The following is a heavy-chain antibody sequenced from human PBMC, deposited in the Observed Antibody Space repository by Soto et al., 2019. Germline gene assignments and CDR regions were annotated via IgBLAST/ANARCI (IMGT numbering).Heavy chain of an antibody. CDR3: ARGWLQEYYFDY. J-gene: IGHJ4*02. CDR1: GGTFSSYT. Sequence: QVQLVQSGAEVKKPGSSVKVSCKASGGTFSSYTISWVRQAPGQGLEWMGRIIPILGIANYAQKFQGRVTITADKSTSTAYMELSSLRSEDTAVYYCARGWLQEYYFDYWGQGTLVTVSS. CDR2: IIPILGIA. V-gene: IGHV1-69*02. D-gene: IGHD5-12*01.